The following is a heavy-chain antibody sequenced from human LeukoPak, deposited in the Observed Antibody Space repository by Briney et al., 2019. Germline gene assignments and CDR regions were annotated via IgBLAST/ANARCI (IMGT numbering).Heavy chain of an antibody. CDR1: GFTFSNYG. Sequence: PGGSLRLSCASSGFTFSNYGMHWVRQAPGKGLEWVAFIRYDGSNKYYVDFVKGRFTISRDNSKNTLYLQMNSLRAEDTAVYYCAHDAGIAARPGLVRGYFQHWGQGTLVTVSS. V-gene: IGHV3-30*02. J-gene: IGHJ1*01. D-gene: IGHD6-6*01. CDR2: IRYDGSNK. CDR3: AHDAGIAARPGLVRGYFQH.